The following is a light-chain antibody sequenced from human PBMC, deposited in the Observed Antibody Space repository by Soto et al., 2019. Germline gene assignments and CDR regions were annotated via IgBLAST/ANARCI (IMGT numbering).Light chain of an antibody. J-gene: IGLJ1*01. CDR1: TANIGKNF. V-gene: IGLV1-47*02. Sequence: QSVLTQPPSASGTPGQRVTVSCSGNTANIGKNFVYWYQQLPGTAPRLLIYNNDRRPSGVPDRFSGSKSGTSASLALSGLRSEDEADYYCAKWHDRQSGRVFGTGTKVTVL. CDR2: NND. CDR3: AKWHDRQSGRV.